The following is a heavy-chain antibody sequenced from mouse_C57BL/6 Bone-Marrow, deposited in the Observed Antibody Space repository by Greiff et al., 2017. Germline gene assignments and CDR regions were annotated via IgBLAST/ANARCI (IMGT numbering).Heavy chain of an antibody. Sequence: VQLQQSGAELARPGASVKLSCKASGYTFTSYGISWVKQRTGQGLEWIGEIYPRSGNTYYNEKFKGKATLTADKSYSTAYMELRILTSEDSAVYFCAYYYGSAGWYFDVWGTGTTVTVSS. CDR3: AYYYGSAGWYFDV. J-gene: IGHJ1*03. CDR2: IYPRSGNT. CDR1: GYTFTSYG. V-gene: IGHV1-81*01. D-gene: IGHD1-1*01.